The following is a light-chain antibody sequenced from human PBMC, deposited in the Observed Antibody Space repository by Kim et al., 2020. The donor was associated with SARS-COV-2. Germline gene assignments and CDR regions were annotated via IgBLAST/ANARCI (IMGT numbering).Light chain of an antibody. CDR1: SSDVGGYND. V-gene: IGLV2-14*03. Sequence: GQSTAISCTGTSSDVGGYNDVSWYQQHPGKAPKVMIYDVSNRPSGVSNRFSGSKSGNTASLTISGLQAEDEADYYCTSYTSSSTVVFGGGTQLTVL. CDR2: DVS. CDR3: TSYTSSSTVV. J-gene: IGLJ2*01.